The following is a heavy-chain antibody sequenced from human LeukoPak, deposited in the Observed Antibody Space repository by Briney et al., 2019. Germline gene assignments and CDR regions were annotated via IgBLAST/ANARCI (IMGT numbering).Heavy chain of an antibody. Sequence: GSSVTVSCKASGGTFSSYAISWVRQAPGQGLEWMGRIIPIFGIANYAQKFQGRVTITADKSTSTAYMELSSLRSEDTAVYYCAVGDTAMVTAHAPFDYWGQGTLVTVSS. V-gene: IGHV1-69*04. CDR1: GGTFSSYA. D-gene: IGHD5-18*01. CDR3: AVGDTAMVTAHAPFDY. J-gene: IGHJ4*02. CDR2: IIPIFGIA.